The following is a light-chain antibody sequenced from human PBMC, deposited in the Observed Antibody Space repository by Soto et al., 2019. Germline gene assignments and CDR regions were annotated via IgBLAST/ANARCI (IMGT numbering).Light chain of an antibody. CDR3: QQYRNYPWT. Sequence: DIHMTHSPSTLSASVGDRVTITCRASESISSWLAWYQQKPGKAPKLLIYDASSLESGVPSRFSGSGSGTEFNLTISSLQPDDFAPYYCQQYRNYPWTFGQGTKVDIK. V-gene: IGKV1-5*01. CDR1: ESISSW. CDR2: DAS. J-gene: IGKJ1*01.